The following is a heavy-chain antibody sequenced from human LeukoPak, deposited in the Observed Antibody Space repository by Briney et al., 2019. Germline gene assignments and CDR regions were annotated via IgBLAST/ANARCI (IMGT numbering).Heavy chain of an antibody. D-gene: IGHD2-2*01. CDR3: AREDPRIRYCSSTSCRRNLGYYYYYMDV. CDR2: IIPIFGTA. Sequence: ASVKVSCKASGGTFSSYAISWVRQAPGQGLEWMGGIIPIFGTANYAQKFQGRVTTTADESTSTAYMELSSLRSEDTAVYYCAREDPRIRYCSSTSCRRNLGYYYYYMDVWGKGTTVTVSS. J-gene: IGHJ6*03. CDR1: GGTFSSYA. V-gene: IGHV1-69*13.